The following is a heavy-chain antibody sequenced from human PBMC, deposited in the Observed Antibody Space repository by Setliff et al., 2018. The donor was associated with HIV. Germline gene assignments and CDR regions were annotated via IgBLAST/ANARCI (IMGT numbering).Heavy chain of an antibody. CDR3: AFSKQMATMAFDY. D-gene: IGHD5-12*01. V-gene: IGHV4-4*09. Sequence: SETLSLTCNVSGVSISDFYWSWIRQPPGKGLEWIGYIYSSGSTNYNPSLKSRVTISVDTSKNQFSLKLSSVTAADTAVYYCAFSKQMATMAFDYWGQGALVTVSS. J-gene: IGHJ4*02. CDR2: IYSSGST. CDR1: GVSISDFY.